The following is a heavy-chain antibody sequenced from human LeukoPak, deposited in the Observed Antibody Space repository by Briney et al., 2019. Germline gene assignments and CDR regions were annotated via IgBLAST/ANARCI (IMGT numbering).Heavy chain of an antibody. CDR1: GFTFSSYW. CDR3: ARECLISSSSDY. CDR2: TKQDGSEK. D-gene: IGHD6-6*01. V-gene: IGHV3-7*01. J-gene: IGHJ4*01. Sequence: PGGSLRLSCAASGFTFSSYWMSWVRQAPGKGLECVANTKQDGSEKYYVDSVKGRFSISRDNAKNSLYLQMNSLRAEDTAVYYCARECLISSSSDYWGHGTLVTVSS.